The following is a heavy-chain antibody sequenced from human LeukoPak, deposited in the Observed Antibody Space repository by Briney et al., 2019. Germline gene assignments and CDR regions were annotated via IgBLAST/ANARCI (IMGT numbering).Heavy chain of an antibody. J-gene: IGHJ5*02. Sequence: GGSLRLSCAASGFTFSSYSLNWVRQAPGKGLEWVSYISSDGTTIYYAGSVKGRFTISRDNARNSLYLQMNSLRAEDTAVYYCARYSSPVGNCFDPWGQGTLVTVSS. CDR2: ISSDGTTI. D-gene: IGHD4-11*01. CDR1: GFTFSSYS. V-gene: IGHV3-48*04. CDR3: ARYSSPVGNCFDP.